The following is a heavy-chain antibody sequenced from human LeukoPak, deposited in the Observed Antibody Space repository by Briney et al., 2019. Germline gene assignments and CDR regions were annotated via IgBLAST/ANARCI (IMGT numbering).Heavy chain of an antibody. CDR3: ARENVLYYYDSSGYPNWFDP. V-gene: IGHV1-69*06. Sequence: ASVKVSCKASGGTFSSYAISWVRQAPGQGLEWMGRIIPIFGTANYAQKFQGRVTITADKSTSTAYMELSSLRSEDTAVYYCARENVLYYYDSSGYPNWFDPWSQRTPVTVSS. D-gene: IGHD3-22*01. J-gene: IGHJ5*02. CDR2: IIPIFGTA. CDR1: GGTFSSYA.